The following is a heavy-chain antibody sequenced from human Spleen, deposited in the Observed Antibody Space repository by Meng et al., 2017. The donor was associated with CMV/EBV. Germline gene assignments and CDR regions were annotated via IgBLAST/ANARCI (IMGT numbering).Heavy chain of an antibody. D-gene: IGHD5-18*01. Sequence: ASVKVSCKASGYTFTSYDINWVRQAPGQGLEWMGWINPNSGGTNYAQKFQGRVTMTRDTSISTAYMELSRLRSDDTAVYYCAREDTAMVTVRYYYGMDVWGQGTTVTVSS. J-gene: IGHJ6*02. CDR2: INPNSGGT. V-gene: IGHV1-2*02. CDR3: AREDTAMVTVRYYYGMDV. CDR1: GYTFTSYD.